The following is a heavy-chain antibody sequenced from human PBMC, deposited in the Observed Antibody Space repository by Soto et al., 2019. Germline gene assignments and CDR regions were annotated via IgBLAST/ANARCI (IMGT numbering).Heavy chain of an antibody. CDR3: ARGTLVDIVVVVAATKWTYFDY. J-gene: IGHJ4*02. D-gene: IGHD2-15*01. CDR2: INHSGST. V-gene: IGHV4-34*01. Sequence: SETLSLTCAVYGGSFSGYYWSWIRQPPGKGLEWIGEINHSGSTNYNPSLKSRVTISVDTSKNQFSLKLSSVTAADTAVYYCARGTLVDIVVVVAATKWTYFDYWGQGTLVTVSS. CDR1: GGSFSGYY.